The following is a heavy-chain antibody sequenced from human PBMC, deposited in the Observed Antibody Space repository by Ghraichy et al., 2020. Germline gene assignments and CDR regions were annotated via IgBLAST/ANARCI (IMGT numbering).Heavy chain of an antibody. CDR1: GFTFSNAW. V-gene: IGHV3-15*01. Sequence: GESLNISCAASGFTFSNAWMSWVRQAPGKGLEWVGRIKSKTDGGTTDYAAPVKGRFTISRDDSKNTLYLQMNSLKTEDTAVYYCTTDQDQSSWGSYLDYFDYWGQGTLVTVSS. CDR3: TTDQDQSSWGSYLDYFDY. D-gene: IGHD3-16*02. CDR2: IKSKTDGGTT. J-gene: IGHJ4*02.